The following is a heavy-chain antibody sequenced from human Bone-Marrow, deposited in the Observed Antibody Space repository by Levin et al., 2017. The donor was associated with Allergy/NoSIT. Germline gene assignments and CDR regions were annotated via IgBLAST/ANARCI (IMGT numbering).Heavy chain of an antibody. CDR2: IGDTGVNT. CDR3: AKEWTSYYYMDV. D-gene: IGHD3/OR15-3a*01. V-gene: IGHV3-23*01. CDR1: GFSFSNKA. Sequence: PGGSLRLSCAASGFSFSNKAMNWVRQAPGKGLEWVAAIGDTGVNTFYADSVKGRFTISSDNSKNTVFLQLNSLRAEDTAVYFCAKEWTSYYYMDVWGEGTTVTVS. J-gene: IGHJ6*03.